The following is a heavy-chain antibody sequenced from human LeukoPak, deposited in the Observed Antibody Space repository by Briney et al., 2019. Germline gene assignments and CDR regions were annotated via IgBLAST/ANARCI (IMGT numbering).Heavy chain of an antibody. CDR2: INPNSGGT. D-gene: IGHD3-3*01. J-gene: IGHJ6*03. CDR1: GYTFTGYY. CDR3: ARDPGGTIFGVVIPNYYYYYYMDV. Sequence: GASVKVSCKASGYTFTGYYMHWVRQAPGQGLEWMGWINPNSGGTNYAQKFQGRVTMTRDTSISTAYMELSRLRSDDTAVYYCARDPGGTIFGVVIPNYYYYYYMDVWGKGTTVTVSS. V-gene: IGHV1-2*02.